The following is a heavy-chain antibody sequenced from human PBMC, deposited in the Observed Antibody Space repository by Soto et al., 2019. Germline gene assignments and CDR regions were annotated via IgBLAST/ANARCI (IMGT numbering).Heavy chain of an antibody. V-gene: IGHV3-48*01. CDR2: ISSSSSTI. D-gene: IGHD6-13*01. J-gene: IGHJ6*02. CDR3: ARDRSSWPGRDYGMDV. Sequence: PGGSLRLSCAASGFTFSSYSMNWVRQAPGKGLEWVSYISSSSSTIYYADSVKGRFTISRDNAKNSLYLQMNSLRAEDTAVYYCARDRSSWPGRDYGMDVWGQGTTVTVSS. CDR1: GFTFSSYS.